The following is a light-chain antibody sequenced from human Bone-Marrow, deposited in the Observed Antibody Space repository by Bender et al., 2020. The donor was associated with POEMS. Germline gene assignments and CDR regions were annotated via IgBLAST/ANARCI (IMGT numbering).Light chain of an antibody. V-gene: IGLV1-50*01. CDR3: AGWEDRLNGWE. J-gene: IGLJ3*02. CDR1: SSNIGAGYN. CDR2: RNN. Sequence: QSVLTQPPSVSGAPGQSVTISCTGSSSNIGAGYNVHWYQQLPGTAPKLLIYRNNNRPSGVPDRFSGSKSGTSASLAISGLQSEDEADYYCAGWEDRLNGWEFGGGTKLTVL.